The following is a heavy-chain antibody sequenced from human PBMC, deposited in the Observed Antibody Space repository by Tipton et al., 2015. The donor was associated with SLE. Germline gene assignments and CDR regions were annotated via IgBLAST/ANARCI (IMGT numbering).Heavy chain of an antibody. CDR3: ATPGNSGSY. V-gene: IGHV3-7*01. CDR1: GFTFSSYW. D-gene: IGHD5-12*01. Sequence: SLRLSCAASGFTFSSYWMSWVRQAPGKGLEWVANIKQDGSEKYYADSVKGRFTISRDNSKNTLYLQMNSLRAEDTAVYYCATPGNSGSYWGQGTLVTVSS. J-gene: IGHJ4*02. CDR2: IKQDGSEK.